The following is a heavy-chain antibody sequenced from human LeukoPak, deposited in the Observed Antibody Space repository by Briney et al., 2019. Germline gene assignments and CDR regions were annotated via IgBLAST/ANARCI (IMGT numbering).Heavy chain of an antibody. D-gene: IGHD5-24*01. V-gene: IGHV4-59*01. J-gene: IGHJ3*02. CDR3: ARETVEMATISRNDAFDI. CDR2: IYFSGST. Sequence: SETLSLTCTVSGGSISSYYWSWIRQPPGKGLEWIGYIYFSGSTNYNPSLKSRVTISVDTSKNQFSLKLSSVTAADTAVYYCARETVEMATISRNDAFDIWGQGTMVTVSS. CDR1: GGSISSYY.